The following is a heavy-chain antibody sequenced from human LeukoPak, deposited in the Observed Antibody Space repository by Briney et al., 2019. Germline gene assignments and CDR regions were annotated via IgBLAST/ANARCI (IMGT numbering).Heavy chain of an antibody. CDR3: ARARLISRSDILDY. J-gene: IGHJ4*02. D-gene: IGHD6-25*01. V-gene: IGHV3-53*01. Sequence: GGSLRLSCAASGFTVSSNYMSWVRQAPGKGLEWGSVIYSGGSTYYADSVKGRFTISRDKSKHTLYLPMNSLRAEDTAVYYCARARLISRSDILDYWGQGTLVTVSS. CDR1: GFTVSSNY. CDR2: IYSGGST.